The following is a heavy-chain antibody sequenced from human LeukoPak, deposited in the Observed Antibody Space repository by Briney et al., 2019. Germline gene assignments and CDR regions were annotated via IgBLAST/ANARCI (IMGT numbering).Heavy chain of an antibody. CDR2: IYSGGST. Sequence: GASLRLSCAASGFTVSSNYMSWVRQAPGKGLEWVSVIYSGGSTYYADSVKGRFTISRDNSKNTLYLQMNSLRAEDTAVYYCARDSTAYYYGMDVWGQGTTVTVSS. CDR1: GFTVSSNY. CDR3: ARDSTAYYYGMDV. D-gene: IGHD5-18*01. J-gene: IGHJ6*02. V-gene: IGHV3-53*01.